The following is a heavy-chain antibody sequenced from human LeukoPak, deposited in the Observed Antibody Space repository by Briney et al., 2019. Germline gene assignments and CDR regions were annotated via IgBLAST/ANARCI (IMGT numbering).Heavy chain of an antibody. V-gene: IGHV3-7*05. Sequence: GGSLRLSCAASGFTFRSYWMKWVRQAPGKGLEWVANIKEDGSKKYYVDSVKGRFTISRDNAENSLYLQMNSLRVEDTAVYYCARGSAWGRGSYDYWGQGTLVTVSS. D-gene: IGHD1-26*01. CDR2: IKEDGSKK. CDR3: ARGSAWGRGSYDY. CDR1: GFTFRSYW. J-gene: IGHJ4*02.